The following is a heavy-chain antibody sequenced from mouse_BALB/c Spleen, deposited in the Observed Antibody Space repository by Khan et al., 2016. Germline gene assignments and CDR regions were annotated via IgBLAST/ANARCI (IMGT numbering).Heavy chain of an antibody. Sequence: EVQLQESGPSLVKPSQTLSLTCSVTGDSITSGYWNWIRKFPGNKLEYMGYISYSGITYYNPSLKSRISITRDTSKNHYSLQLNAVTTEDTATYFCAGYYGNFFDFWGQGTTLTVSS. CDR2: ISYSGIT. J-gene: IGHJ2*01. CDR1: GDSITSGY. CDR3: AGYYGNFFDF. D-gene: IGHD2-1*01. V-gene: IGHV3-8*02.